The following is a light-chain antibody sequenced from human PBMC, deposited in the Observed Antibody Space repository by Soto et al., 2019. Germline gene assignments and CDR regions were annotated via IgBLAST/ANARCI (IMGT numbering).Light chain of an antibody. CDR3: SSYTSSSTLRV. J-gene: IGLJ1*01. V-gene: IGLV2-14*01. CDR1: SSDVGDYNY. CDR2: EVS. Sequence: QSALTQPASVSGSPGQSITISCTGTSSDVGDYNYVSWYQQHPGKAPKLMSYEVSNRPSGVSNRFSGSKSGNTASLTISGLQAEDEADYYCSSYTSSSTLRVFGTGTKLTVL.